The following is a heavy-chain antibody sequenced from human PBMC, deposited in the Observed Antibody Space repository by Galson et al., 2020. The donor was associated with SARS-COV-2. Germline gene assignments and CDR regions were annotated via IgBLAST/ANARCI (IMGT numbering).Heavy chain of an antibody. CDR2: ISYDGSNK. V-gene: IGHV3-30-3*01. CDR3: ARDGYDFWQYYYYYMDV. J-gene: IGHJ6*03. D-gene: IGHD3-3*01. CDR1: GFTFSSYA. Sequence: GGSLRLSCAASGFTFSSYAMHWVRQAPGKGLEWVAVISYDGSNKYYADSVKGRFTISRDNSKNTLYLQMNSLRAEDTAVYYCARDGYDFWQYYYYYMDVWGKGTTVTVSS.